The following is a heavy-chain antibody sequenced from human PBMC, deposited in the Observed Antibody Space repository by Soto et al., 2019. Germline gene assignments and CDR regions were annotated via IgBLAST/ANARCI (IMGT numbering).Heavy chain of an antibody. CDR3: ARDYVFLGPTEPRNYDFWSGYYYYFDY. J-gene: IGHJ4*02. CDR2: ISAYNGNT. V-gene: IGHV1-18*01. CDR1: GYTFTSYG. D-gene: IGHD3-3*01. Sequence: GASVKVSCKASGYTFTSYGISWVRQAPGQGLEWMGWISAYNGNTNYAQKLQGRVTMTTDTSTSTAYMELRSLRSDDTAVYYCARDYVFLGPTEPRNYDFWSGYYYYFDYWGQGTLVTVSS.